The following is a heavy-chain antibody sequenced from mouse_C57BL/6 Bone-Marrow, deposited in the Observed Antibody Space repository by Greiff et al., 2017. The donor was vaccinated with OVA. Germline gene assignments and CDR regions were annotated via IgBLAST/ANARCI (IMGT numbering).Heavy chain of an antibody. CDR1: GYSFTGYY. V-gene: IGHV1-42*01. CDR2: INPSTGGT. CDR3: ARRLWAIMDY. D-gene: IGHD1-2*01. J-gene: IGHJ2*01. Sequence: VQLQQSGPELVKPGASVKISCKASGYSFTGYYMNWVKQSPEKSLEWIGEINPSTGGTTYNQKFKAKATLTVAKSSSTAYMQLKSLTSEDTAVYYSARRLWAIMDYWGQGTTLTVSS.